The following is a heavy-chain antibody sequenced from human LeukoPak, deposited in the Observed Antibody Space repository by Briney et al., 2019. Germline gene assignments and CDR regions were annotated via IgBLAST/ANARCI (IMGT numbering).Heavy chain of an antibody. J-gene: IGHJ5*02. D-gene: IGHD2-2*02. CDR3: AREIPDIVVVPAAIGWFGP. CDR1: GGSFSGYY. V-gene: IGHV4-34*01. CDR2: INHSGST. Sequence: SETLSLTCAVYGGSFSGYYWSWIRQPPGKGLEWIGEINHSGSTNYNPSLKSRVTISVDTSKNQFSLKLSSVTAADTAVYYCAREIPDIVVVPAAIGWFGPWGQGTLVTVSS.